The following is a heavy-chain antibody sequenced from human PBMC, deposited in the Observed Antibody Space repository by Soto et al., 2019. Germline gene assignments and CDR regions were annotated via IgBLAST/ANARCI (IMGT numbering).Heavy chain of an antibody. CDR3: ARDIRITIFGVVIPDAFDI. Sequence: SETLSLTCTVSGVSVSSGSYYWSWIRQPPGKGLEWIGYIYYSGSTNYNPSLKSRVTISVDTSKNQFSLKLSSVTAADTAVYYCARDIRITIFGVVIPDAFDIWGQGTMVTVSS. CDR2: IYYSGST. V-gene: IGHV4-61*01. D-gene: IGHD3-3*01. J-gene: IGHJ3*02. CDR1: GVSVSSGSYY.